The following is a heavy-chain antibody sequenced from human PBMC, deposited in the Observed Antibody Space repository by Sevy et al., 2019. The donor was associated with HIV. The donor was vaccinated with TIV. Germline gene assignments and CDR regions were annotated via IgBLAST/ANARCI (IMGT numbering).Heavy chain of an antibody. CDR1: GYTVTEVS. V-gene: IGHV1-24*01. J-gene: IGHJ4*02. D-gene: IGHD3-22*01. CDR2: FDPEDGER. CDR3: ATTREYYQDSSGYLDF. Sequence: ASVKVSCKVSGYTVTEVSMHWVRQAPGKGLEWMVRFDPEDGERIYAQKFQGRVTLTEDTSTDTAYMELRSLKSEDTAVYHCATTREYYQDSSGYLDFWGQGTLVTVSS.